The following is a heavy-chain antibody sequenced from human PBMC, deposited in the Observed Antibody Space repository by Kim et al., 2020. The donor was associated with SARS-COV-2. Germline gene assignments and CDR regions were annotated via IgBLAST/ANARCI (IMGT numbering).Heavy chain of an antibody. CDR2: IYYSGST. CDR3: ARVTSGSYDAFDI. J-gene: IGHJ3*02. Sequence: SETLSLTYTVSGGSVSSGSYYWSWIRQPPGKGLEWIGYIYYSGSTNYNPSLKSRVTISVDTSKNQFSLKLSSVTAADTAVYYCARVTSGSYDAFDIWGQG. V-gene: IGHV4-61*01. CDR1: GGSVSSGSYY. D-gene: IGHD1-26*01.